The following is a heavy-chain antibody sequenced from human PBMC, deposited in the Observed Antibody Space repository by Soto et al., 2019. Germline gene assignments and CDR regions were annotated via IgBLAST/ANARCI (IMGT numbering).Heavy chain of an antibody. D-gene: IGHD4-17*01. CDR3: AKGGRTVIKRGYYYYYGMDV. J-gene: IGHJ6*02. Sequence: TGGSLRLSYAASGFTFGGYAMSWVRQAPGKGLEWVSAISGSGGSTYYADSVKGRFTISRDNSKNTLYLQMNSLRAEDTAVYYCAKGGRTVIKRGYYYYYGMDVWGQGTTVTVSS. CDR2: ISGSGGST. V-gene: IGHV3-23*01. CDR1: GFTFGGYA.